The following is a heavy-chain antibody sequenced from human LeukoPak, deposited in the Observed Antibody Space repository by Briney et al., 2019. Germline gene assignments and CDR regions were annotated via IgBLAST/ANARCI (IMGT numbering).Heavy chain of an antibody. CDR2: IYPHDSDT. CDR1: GYNFPKSW. CDR3: ARHVSSSGWYPYYYYGMDV. J-gene: IGHJ6*02. D-gene: IGHD6-19*01. Sequence: GESLKISCKASGYNFPKSWIGWVRQMPGKGLERMGIIYPHDSDTRYSPSFQGQVTISADKSNTTAYLQWSSLKASDTAIYYCARHVSSSGWYPYYYYGMDVRGQGTTVTVSS. V-gene: IGHV5-51*01.